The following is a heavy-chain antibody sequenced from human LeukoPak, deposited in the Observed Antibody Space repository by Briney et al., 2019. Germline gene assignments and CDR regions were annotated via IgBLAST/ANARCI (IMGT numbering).Heavy chain of an antibody. CDR3: VREDSVNFPDAFDI. D-gene: IGHD5/OR15-5a*01. V-gene: IGHV3-74*01. J-gene: IGHJ3*02. Sequence: GGSLRLSCAASAYTFSTYWMYWVRQAPGKGLVWVSRINSDGSSTRYANSVKGRFTISRDNTKNTLYLQMNSLRAEDTAVYYCVREDSVNFPDAFDIWGQGTMVTVSS. CDR1: AYTFSTYW. CDR2: INSDGSST.